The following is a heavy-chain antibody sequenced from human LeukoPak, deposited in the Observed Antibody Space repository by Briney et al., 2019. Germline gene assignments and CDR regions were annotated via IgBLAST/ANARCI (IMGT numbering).Heavy chain of an antibody. J-gene: IGHJ6*02. Sequence: SETLSLTCAVYGGSFSGFYWSWIRQPPGKGLEWIGEINHSGSTNCNPSLKSRVTISVDTSKNQFSLKLSSVTAADTAVYYCARAGWPNGMDVWGQGTTVTVSS. CDR1: GGSFSGFY. CDR2: INHSGST. V-gene: IGHV4-34*01. CDR3: ARAGWPNGMDV. D-gene: IGHD5-24*01.